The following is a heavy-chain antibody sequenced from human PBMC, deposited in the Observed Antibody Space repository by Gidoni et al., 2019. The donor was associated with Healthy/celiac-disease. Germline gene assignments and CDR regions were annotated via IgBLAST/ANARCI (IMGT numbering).Heavy chain of an antibody. D-gene: IGHD6-13*01. Sequence: QVQLVESGGGFVKPGGSLRLSCAASGFTFSDYYMSSIRQAPGKGLEWVSHVSSSGSTIYYADSVKGRFTISRDNAKNSLYLQMNSLRAEDTAVYYCARDLSDSSSWSPLGYYYGMDVWGQGTTVTVSS. CDR2: VSSSGSTI. CDR3: ARDLSDSSSWSPLGYYYGMDV. J-gene: IGHJ6*02. CDR1: GFTFSDYY. V-gene: IGHV3-11*01.